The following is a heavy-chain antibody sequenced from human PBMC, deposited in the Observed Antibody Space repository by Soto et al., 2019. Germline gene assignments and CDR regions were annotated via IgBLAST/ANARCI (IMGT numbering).Heavy chain of an antibody. D-gene: IGHD3-10*01. Sequence: ASVKVSCKASGYTFTGYYMHWVRQAPGQGLEWMGWINPNSGGTNYAQKFQGRVTMTRDTSISTAYMELSRLRSDDTAVYYCARSEFYYYYGMDVWGQGTTVTVSS. V-gene: IGHV1-2*02. J-gene: IGHJ6*02. CDR1: GYTFTGYY. CDR3: ARSEFYYYYGMDV. CDR2: INPNSGGT.